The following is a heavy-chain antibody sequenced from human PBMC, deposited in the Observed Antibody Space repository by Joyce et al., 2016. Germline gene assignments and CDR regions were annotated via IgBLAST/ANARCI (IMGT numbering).Heavy chain of an antibody. CDR2: IYYSGST. CDR1: GDSISNKNYY. CDR3: ARDVPYYYDSSGYYRNWFDP. V-gene: IGHV4-39*07. Sequence: QLQLQESGPGLVKPSETLSLTCTVSGDSISNKNYYWCWNRQPPGKGLEWIGSIYYSGSTRYNSSLKSRVTISVDTSKNQFSLKLSSVTAADTAVYYCARDVPYYYDSSGYYRNWFDPWGQGTLVTVSS. J-gene: IGHJ5*02. D-gene: IGHD3-22*01.